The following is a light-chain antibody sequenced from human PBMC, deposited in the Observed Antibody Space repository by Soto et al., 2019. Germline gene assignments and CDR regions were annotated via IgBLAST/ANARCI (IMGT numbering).Light chain of an antibody. Sequence: EIVLTQSPGTLSLSPGERATLSCRASQSVSSSYLAWYQQKPGQAPRLLIYGASSRATGIPDRFSVSGPGTDFTLTISRLEPEDVAVYYWQQYGSSPGTFGQGTKLEIK. CDR1: QSVSSSY. V-gene: IGKV3-20*01. CDR3: QQYGSSPGT. CDR2: GAS. J-gene: IGKJ2*01.